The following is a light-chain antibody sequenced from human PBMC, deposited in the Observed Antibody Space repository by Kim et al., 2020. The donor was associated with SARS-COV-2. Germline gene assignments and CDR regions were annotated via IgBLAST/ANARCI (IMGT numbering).Light chain of an antibody. CDR3: EQRGNWPLT. Sequence: LSPGDRPTLSCRASEGVISSLAWYQQKPGQAPRLVISDASNRATGIPARFSGSGSGTDFTLTISSLEPEDFAVYYCEQRGNWPLTFGPGTKVDIK. CDR1: EGVISS. V-gene: IGKV3-11*01. CDR2: DAS. J-gene: IGKJ3*01.